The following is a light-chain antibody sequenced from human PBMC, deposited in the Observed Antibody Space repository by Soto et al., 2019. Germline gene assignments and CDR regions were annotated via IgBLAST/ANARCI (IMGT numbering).Light chain of an antibody. CDR3: QEYNSYPYT. J-gene: IGKJ2*01. CDR2: DAS. V-gene: IGKV1-5*01. Sequence: DIQLTQSPSTLSASTGDRVTITCRASQTFNNYLAWYQHKPGTAPKLLIYDASTLESGVPSRFSGSASGTEFTLTITSLQSEDLAMYYCQEYNSYPYTLGQGTKLEI. CDR1: QTFNNY.